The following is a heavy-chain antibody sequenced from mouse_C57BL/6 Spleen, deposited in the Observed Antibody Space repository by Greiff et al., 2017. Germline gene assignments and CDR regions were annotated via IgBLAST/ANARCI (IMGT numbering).Heavy chain of an antibody. CDR2: IYPGSGNT. Sequence: VQLQQSGSELVKPGASVKISCKASGYSFTSYYIHWVKQRPGQGLEWIGWIYPGSGNTKYNEKFKGKATLTADTSSSTAYMQLSSLTSEDSAVYYCAREGIYYGSRNYAMDYWGQGTSVTVSS. V-gene: IGHV1-66*01. CDR1: GYSFTSYY. CDR3: AREGIYYGSRNYAMDY. J-gene: IGHJ4*01. D-gene: IGHD1-1*01.